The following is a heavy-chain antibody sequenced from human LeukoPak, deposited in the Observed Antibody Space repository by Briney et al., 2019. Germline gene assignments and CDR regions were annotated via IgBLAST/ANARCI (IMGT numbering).Heavy chain of an antibody. V-gene: IGHV4-59*01. CDR3: ARETGPITGTPYYHGMDV. Sequence: SETLSLTCTVSGGSISSYYWSWIRQPPGKGLEWIGYIYYSGSTNYNPSLKSRVTISVDTSKNQFSLKLSSVTAADTAVYYCARETGPITGTPYYHGMDVWGQGTTVTVSS. J-gene: IGHJ6*02. CDR2: IYYSGST. D-gene: IGHD1-20*01. CDR1: GGSISSYY.